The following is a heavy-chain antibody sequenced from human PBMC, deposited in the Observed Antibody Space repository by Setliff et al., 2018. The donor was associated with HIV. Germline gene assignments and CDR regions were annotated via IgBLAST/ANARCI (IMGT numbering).Heavy chain of an antibody. CDR2: IRTKAYGGTT. CDR3: TRTFKQWLFIFDS. CDR1: GFTFADYA. D-gene: IGHD6-19*01. V-gene: IGHV3-49*03. Sequence: GGSLRLSCTASGFTFADYAMTWFRQTPGKGLEWVGLIRTKAYGGTTEYAAVVKGRFTISRDDSKSIAYLQMKSPKTDDTAVYYCTRTFKQWLFIFDSWGQGTLVTVSS. J-gene: IGHJ4*02.